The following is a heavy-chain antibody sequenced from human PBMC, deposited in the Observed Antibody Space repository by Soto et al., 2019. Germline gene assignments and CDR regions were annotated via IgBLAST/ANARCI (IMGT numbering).Heavy chain of an antibody. CDR3: ARAQRGYSGYDYGLVVDYYYYYYMDV. CDR1: GYTFTIYY. Sequence: GASVKVSCKASGYTFTIYYMHWVRQAPGQGLEWMGIINPSGGSTSYAQKFQGRVTMTRDTSTSTVYMELSSLRSEDTAVYYCARAQRGYSGYDYGLVVDYYYYYYMDVWGKGTTVTVSS. J-gene: IGHJ6*03. D-gene: IGHD5-12*01. CDR2: INPSGGST. V-gene: IGHV1-46*03.